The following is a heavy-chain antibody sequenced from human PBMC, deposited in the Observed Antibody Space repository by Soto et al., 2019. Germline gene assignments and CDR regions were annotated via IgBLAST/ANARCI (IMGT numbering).Heavy chain of an antibody. CDR2: IDPSDSYT. Sequence: GESLKISCKGSGYSFTSYWISWVRQMPGKGLEWMGRIDPSDSYTNYSPSFQGHVTISADKSISTAYLQWCSLKSSDTAMYYFARQATVTTDCYGMDVWGQGTTVTVSS. CDR1: GYSFTSYW. V-gene: IGHV5-10-1*01. CDR3: ARQATVTTDCYGMDV. D-gene: IGHD4-17*01. J-gene: IGHJ6*02.